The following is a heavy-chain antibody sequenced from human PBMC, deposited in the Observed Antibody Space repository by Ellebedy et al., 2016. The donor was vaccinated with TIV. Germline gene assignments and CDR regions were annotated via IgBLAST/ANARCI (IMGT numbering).Heavy chain of an antibody. CDR3: AKGYSGTPLDY. J-gene: IGHJ4*02. CDR2: IKEDGSQQ. CDR1: GFNFTSYW. D-gene: IGHD1-1*01. Sequence: GGSLRLXCTASGFNFTSYWMTWVRQVPGKGLEWVANIKEDGSQQNYVDSVKGRFTISRDNAKTSLYLQMNSLRAEDTAVYYCAKGYSGTPLDYWGQGTLVTVSS. V-gene: IGHV3-7*03.